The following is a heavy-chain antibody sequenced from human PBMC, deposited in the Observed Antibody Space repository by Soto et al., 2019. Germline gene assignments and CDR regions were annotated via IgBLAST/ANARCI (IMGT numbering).Heavy chain of an antibody. D-gene: IGHD3-22*01. J-gene: IGHJ4*02. CDR1: GYTFTSYG. CDR3: ASVFINRSGFDY. V-gene: IGHV1-18*01. Sequence: QVQLVQSGAEVKKPGASVKVSCKASGYTFTSYGISWVRQAPGQGLEWMGWISAYNGNTNYAQKLQGRVTMTTDTPTSTAYMELGSVRANDTHVYECASVFINRSGFDYWGQGTLGNVSS. CDR2: ISAYNGNT.